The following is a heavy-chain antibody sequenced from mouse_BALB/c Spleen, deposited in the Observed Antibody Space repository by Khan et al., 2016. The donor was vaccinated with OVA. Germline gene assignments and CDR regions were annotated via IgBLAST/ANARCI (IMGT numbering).Heavy chain of an antibody. Sequence: HVQLQQSGPELVRPGVSVMISCKGSGYTFTDYAVHWVKQSHAKSLEWIGVISTYSGITEFNQKFKGKATVTVDKSSSTAYMELARLTSEDSAIYYCERDIGYVAGDYGMDYWGQGTSVTVSS. D-gene: IGHD1-2*01. J-gene: IGHJ4*01. V-gene: IGHV1S137*01. CDR1: GYTFTDYA. CDR3: ERDIGYVAGDYGMDY. CDR2: ISTYSGIT.